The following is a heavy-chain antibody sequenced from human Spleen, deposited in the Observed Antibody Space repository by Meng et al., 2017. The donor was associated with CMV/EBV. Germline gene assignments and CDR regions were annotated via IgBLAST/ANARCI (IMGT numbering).Heavy chain of an antibody. J-gene: IGHJ4*02. CDR2: IYHSGSM. V-gene: IGHV4-38-2*01. Sequence: GSLRLSCAASGFTFSDYYMSWIRQAPGKGLEWIGSIYHSGSMSGNPSLKSRVTMSVDTSKNQFSLKLSSVTAADTAVYYCARQRVGATSHFDYWGQGTLVTVSS. D-gene: IGHD1-26*01. CDR1: GFTFSDYY. CDR3: ARQRVGATSHFDY.